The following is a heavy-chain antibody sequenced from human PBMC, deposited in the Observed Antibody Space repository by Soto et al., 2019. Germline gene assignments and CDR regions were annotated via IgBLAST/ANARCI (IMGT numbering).Heavy chain of an antibody. CDR1: GGSISSSNW. Sequence: SETLSLTCAVSGGSISSSNWWSWVRPPPGKGLEWIGEIYHSGSTNYNPSLKSRVTISVDKSKNQFSLKLSSVTAADTAVYYCARAYRIVVVPAAISDSGYYYGMDVWGQGTTVTVSS. CDR2: IYHSGST. J-gene: IGHJ6*02. D-gene: IGHD2-2*01. V-gene: IGHV4-4*02. CDR3: ARAYRIVVVPAAISDSGYYYGMDV.